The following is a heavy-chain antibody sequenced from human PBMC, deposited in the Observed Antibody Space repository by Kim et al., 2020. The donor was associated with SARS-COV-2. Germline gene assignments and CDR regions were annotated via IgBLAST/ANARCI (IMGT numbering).Heavy chain of an antibody. D-gene: IGHD6-19*01. V-gene: IGHV3-33*06. Sequence: GGSLRLSCAASGFTLSDYGIQWVRQAPGKGLEWVAVMYYDGTNKYYADSVKGRFTISRDNSKNTLYLEMSSLRAEDTAVYYCAKRAGRWLVGDSYFDYWGQGTLVTVSS. CDR3: AKRAGRWLVGDSYFDY. CDR1: GFTLSDYG. CDR2: MYYDGTNK. J-gene: IGHJ4*02.